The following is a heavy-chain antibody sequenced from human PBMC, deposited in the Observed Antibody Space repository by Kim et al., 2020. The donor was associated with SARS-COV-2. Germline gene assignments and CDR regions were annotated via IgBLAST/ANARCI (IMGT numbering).Heavy chain of an antibody. CDR1: GGSISSGSYY. Sequence: SETLSLTCTVSGGSISSGSYYWSWIRQPAGKGLEWIGRIYTSGSTNYNPSLKSRVTISVDTSKNQFSLKLSSVTAADTAVYYCARGDVRPGSYGAFDIWGQGTMVTVSS. CDR2: IYTSGST. V-gene: IGHV4-61*02. CDR3: ARGDVRPGSYGAFDI. D-gene: IGHD3-10*01. J-gene: IGHJ3*02.